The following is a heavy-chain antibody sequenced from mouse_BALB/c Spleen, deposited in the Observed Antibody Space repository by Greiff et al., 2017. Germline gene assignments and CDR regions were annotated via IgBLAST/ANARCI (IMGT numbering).Heavy chain of an antibody. CDR2: ISSGGSYT. V-gene: IGHV5-6-4*01. Sequence: EVQGVESGGGLVKPGGSLKLSCAASGFTFSSYTMSWVRQTPEKRLEWVATISSGGSYTYYPDSVKGRFTISRDNAKNTLYLQMSSLKSEDTAMYYCTRDNYGSSYWYFDVWGAGTTVTVSS. CDR3: TRDNYGSSYWYFDV. D-gene: IGHD1-1*01. CDR1: GFTFSSYT. J-gene: IGHJ1*01.